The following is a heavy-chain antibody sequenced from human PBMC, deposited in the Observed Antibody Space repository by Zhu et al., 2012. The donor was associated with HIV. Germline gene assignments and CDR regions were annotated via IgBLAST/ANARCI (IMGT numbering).Heavy chain of an antibody. J-gene: IGHJ3*02. CDR3: ARSTVTTSGXFDI. CDR2: IFHTGST. CDR1: HYSVSSAYY. D-gene: IGHD4-17*01. Sequence: QVQLQESGPGLVKPSETLSLICTVSHYSVSSAYYWGWVRQPPGKGLEWIGNIFHTGSTDSNPSLKSRVSISVDTSKNQFSLKLSSVTPXDTALYYCARSTVTTSGXFDIWGQGQWSPSLQ. V-gene: IGHV4-38-2*02.